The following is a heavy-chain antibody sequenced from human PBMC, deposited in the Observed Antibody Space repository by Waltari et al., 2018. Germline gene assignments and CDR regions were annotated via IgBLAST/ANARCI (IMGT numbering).Heavy chain of an antibody. Sequence: QVQLVQSGTEVKKPGASVKVSCKASGYTFTGHYIHWVRQAPGQGLEWLGWVNPNSGGTSYSQIFQGRVTVTRDTSISTAYMELSGLRSDDTAIYYCLGSYYWGQGTLVTVSS. J-gene: IGHJ4*02. CDR2: VNPNSGGT. V-gene: IGHV1-2*02. CDR1: GYTFTGHY. CDR3: LGSYY. D-gene: IGHD1-26*01.